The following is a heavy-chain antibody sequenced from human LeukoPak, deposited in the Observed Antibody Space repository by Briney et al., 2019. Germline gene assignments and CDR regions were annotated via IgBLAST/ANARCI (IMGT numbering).Heavy chain of an antibody. D-gene: IGHD4/OR15-4a*01. Sequence: GGSLRPSFAASGFTLSTKSMSWVRQAPRKGLEWVSFIYSDNTHYSDSVKGRFTISRDNSKNTLYLQMNSLRAEDTAVYYCARRAGAYSHPYDYWGQGTLVTVSS. V-gene: IGHV3-53*01. CDR2: IYSDNT. CDR3: ARRAGAYSHPYDY. J-gene: IGHJ4*02. CDR1: GFTLSTKS.